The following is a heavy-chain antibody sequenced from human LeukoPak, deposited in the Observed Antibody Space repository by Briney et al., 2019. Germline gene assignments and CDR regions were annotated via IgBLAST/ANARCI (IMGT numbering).Heavy chain of an antibody. CDR1: GGSISSYY. CDR3: ARQRSLVRGYFDY. V-gene: IGHV4-59*08. Sequence: SETLSLTCTVSGGSISSYYWSWIRQPPGKGLEWIGYIYYSGSTNYNPSLKSRVTISVDTSKNQFSLELSSVTAADTAVYYCARQRSLVRGYFDYWGQGTLDTVSS. CDR2: IYYSGST. J-gene: IGHJ4*02. D-gene: IGHD3-10*01.